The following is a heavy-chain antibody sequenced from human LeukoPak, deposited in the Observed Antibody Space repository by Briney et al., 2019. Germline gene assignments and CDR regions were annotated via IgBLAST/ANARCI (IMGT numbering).Heavy chain of an antibody. Sequence: GASVKGSCKASGGTFSSYAISWVRQAPGQGLEWMGGIIPIFGTANYAQKFQGRATITADKSTSTAYMELSSLRSEDTAVYYCASSLAVAGTEADYWGQGTLVTVSS. CDR3: ASSLAVAGTEADY. V-gene: IGHV1-69*06. D-gene: IGHD6-19*01. J-gene: IGHJ4*02. CDR2: IIPIFGTA. CDR1: GGTFSSYA.